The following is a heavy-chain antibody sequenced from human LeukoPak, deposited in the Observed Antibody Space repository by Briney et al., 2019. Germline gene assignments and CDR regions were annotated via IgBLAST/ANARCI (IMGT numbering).Heavy chain of an antibody. CDR1: GSTFSSYE. Sequence: TWGSLRLSCAASGSTFSSYEMHWVRQAPGKGLEWVSYTSSSGSTIYYADSVKGRFTISRDNAKNSLFLQMNSLRAEDTAVYYCATENPRDGYNFDYWGQGTLVNVS. CDR2: TSSSGSTI. CDR3: ATENPRDGYNFDY. V-gene: IGHV3-48*03. D-gene: IGHD5-24*01. J-gene: IGHJ4*02.